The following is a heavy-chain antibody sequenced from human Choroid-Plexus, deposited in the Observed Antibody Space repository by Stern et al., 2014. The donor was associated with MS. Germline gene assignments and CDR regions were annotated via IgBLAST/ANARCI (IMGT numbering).Heavy chain of an antibody. CDR1: GFSFSSFG. Sequence: QMQLVQSGGGVVQPGRPLRLSCAASGFSFSSFGMHWVRQAPGKGLEREALIAYDGSKDYADAVKGRFAISRDNSKNTLYLQMNSLRAEDTAVYYCAKDRQYLTFFFDFWGQGSLVTVSS. CDR2: IAYDGSK. V-gene: IGHV3-30*18. CDR3: AKDRQYLTFFFDF. D-gene: IGHD2/OR15-2a*01. J-gene: IGHJ4*02.